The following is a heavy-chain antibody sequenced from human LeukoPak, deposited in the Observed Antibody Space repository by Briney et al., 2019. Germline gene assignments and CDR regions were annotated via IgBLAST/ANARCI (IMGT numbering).Heavy chain of an antibody. J-gene: IGHJ4*02. CDR2: FDPEDGET. D-gene: IGHD3-10*01. V-gene: IGHV1-24*01. Sequence: ASVKVSCKASGYTLTELSMHWVRQAPGKGLEWMGGFDPEDGETIYAQKFQGRVTMTEDTSTDTAYMELSSLRSEDAAVYYCTTEGISGSGSYRSFEYWGQGTLVTVSS. CDR3: TTEGISGSGSYRSFEY. CDR1: GYTLTELS.